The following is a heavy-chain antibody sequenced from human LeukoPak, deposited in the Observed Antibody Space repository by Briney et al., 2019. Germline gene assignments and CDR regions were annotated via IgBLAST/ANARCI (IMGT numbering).Heavy chain of an antibody. CDR1: GFTVSSNY. Sequence: PGGSLRLSCAASGFTVSSNYMSWVRQAPGKGLEWVSVIYSGGSTYYADSVKGRFTISRDNSKNTLYLQMNSLRAEDTAVYYCARAFPLGPSHTGAFDIWGQGTMVTVSS. CDR3: ARAFPLGPSHTGAFDI. CDR2: IYSGGST. V-gene: IGHV3-66*01. D-gene: IGHD1-1*01. J-gene: IGHJ3*02.